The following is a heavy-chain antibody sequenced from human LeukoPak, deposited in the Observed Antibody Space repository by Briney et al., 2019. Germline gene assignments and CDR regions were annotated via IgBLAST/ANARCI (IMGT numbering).Heavy chain of an antibody. D-gene: IGHD4-17*01. Sequence: SETLSLTCTVSGGSISSGGFYWSWIRQHPGKGLEWIGYIYYSGSTYYNPSLKSRVTISVDTSKNQFSLKLSSVTAADTAVYYCARGSCAMTTVTTGDYWGQGTLVTVSS. CDR2: IYYSGST. CDR3: ARGSCAMTTVTTGDY. V-gene: IGHV4-31*03. J-gene: IGHJ4*02. CDR1: GGSISSGGFY.